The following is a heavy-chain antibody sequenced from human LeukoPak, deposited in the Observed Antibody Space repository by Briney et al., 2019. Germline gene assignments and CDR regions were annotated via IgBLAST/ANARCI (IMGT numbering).Heavy chain of an antibody. D-gene: IGHD2-21*01. Sequence: GGSLRLSCAASGFTFSSYSMNWVRQAPGKGLEWVSSISGSSSYIYYADSMKGRFTISRDNAKKSLYLQMNSLRAEDTAVYYCARVDRGFHIVVDYWGQGTLVTVSS. J-gene: IGHJ4*02. V-gene: IGHV3-21*01. CDR1: GFTFSSYS. CDR3: ARVDRGFHIVVDY. CDR2: ISGSSSYI.